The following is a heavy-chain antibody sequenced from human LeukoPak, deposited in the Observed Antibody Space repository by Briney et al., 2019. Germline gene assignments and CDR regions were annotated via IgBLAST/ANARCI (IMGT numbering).Heavy chain of an antibody. CDR2: INHSGST. J-gene: IGHJ4*02. V-gene: IGHV4-34*01. D-gene: IGHD5-24*01. Sequence: PSETLSLTCAVYGGSFSGYYWSWIRQPPGKGLEWIGEINHSGSTNYNPSLKSRVTISVDTSKNQFSLKLSSVTAADTAVYYCARGLTEMATIYYFDYWSQGTLVTVSS. CDR3: ARGLTEMATIYYFDY. CDR1: GGSFSGYY.